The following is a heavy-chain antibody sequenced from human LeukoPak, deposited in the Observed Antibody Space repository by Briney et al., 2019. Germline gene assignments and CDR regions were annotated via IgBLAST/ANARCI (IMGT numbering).Heavy chain of an antibody. Sequence: PGGSLRLSCAASGFTFSSYGMNWVRQGPGKGLEWVAFIRFDGRDKYYADSVKGRFTISRDNSESTLDLQMNSLRVEDTAVYYCAKDRYSTSSTFTVNPFDYWGQGILVTVSS. J-gene: IGHJ4*02. V-gene: IGHV3-30*02. D-gene: IGHD2-2*01. CDR1: GFTFSSYG. CDR2: IRFDGRDK. CDR3: AKDRYSTSSTFTVNPFDY.